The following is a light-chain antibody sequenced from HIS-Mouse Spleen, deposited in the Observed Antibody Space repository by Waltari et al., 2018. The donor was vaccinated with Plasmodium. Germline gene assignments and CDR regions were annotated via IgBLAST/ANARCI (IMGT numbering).Light chain of an antibody. V-gene: IGLV2-11*01. Sequence: QSALTQPRSVSGSPGKAVTISCTGTSIYVGGCNSVSWYQQHPGKAPKLMIYDLSKRPSGVPDRFSGSKSGNTASLTISGLQAEDEADYYCCSYAGSYTYVFGTGTKVTVL. CDR3: CSYAGSYTYV. J-gene: IGLJ1*01. CDR1: SIYVGGCNS. CDR2: DLS.